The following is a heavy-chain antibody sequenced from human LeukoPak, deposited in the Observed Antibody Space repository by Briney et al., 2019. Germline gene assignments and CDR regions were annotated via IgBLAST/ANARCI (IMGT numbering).Heavy chain of an antibody. Sequence: GGSLRLSCVASGFTFVFSGMNWVRQAPGKGLEWVAYIGGSSTTIRYADSVKGRFTISRDNVEDSLFYCARSPRSHCSGTTCFYNYYMDVWGTGTTVTVSS. J-gene: IGHJ6*03. CDR2: IGGSSTTI. V-gene: IGHV3-48*04. D-gene: IGHD2-15*01. CDR1: GFTFVFSG. CDR3: YNYYMDV.